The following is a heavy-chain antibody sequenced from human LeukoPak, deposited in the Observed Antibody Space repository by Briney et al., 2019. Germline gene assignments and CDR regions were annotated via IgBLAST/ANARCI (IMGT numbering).Heavy chain of an antibody. CDR2: ISAYNGNT. V-gene: IGHV1-18*01. CDR1: GYTFTSYG. CDR3: AHSSSSTGSSWARSAFDI. J-gene: IGHJ3*02. D-gene: IGHD6-6*01. Sequence: ASVKVSCKASGYTFTSYGISWVRQAPGQGLEWMGWISAYNGNTNYAQKLQGRVTMTTDTSTSTAYMELRSLRSDDTAVYYCAHSSSSTGSSWARSAFDIWGQGTMVTVSS.